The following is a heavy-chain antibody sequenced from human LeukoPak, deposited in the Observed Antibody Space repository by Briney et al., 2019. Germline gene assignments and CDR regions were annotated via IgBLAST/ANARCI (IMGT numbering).Heavy chain of an antibody. CDR3: AKRGEVVSKYFDS. V-gene: IGHV3-23*01. CDR2: ISAGGGGT. Sequence: PAGSLRLSCAASGFTFSSFGMSWVRQAPGRGLEWVSVISAGGGGTYYADSVKGRFTISRDNSKNMLYLQMNSLRAEDTAVYYCAKRGEVVSKYFDSWGQGTLVTVSS. D-gene: IGHD3-10*01. CDR1: GFTFSSFG. J-gene: IGHJ4*02.